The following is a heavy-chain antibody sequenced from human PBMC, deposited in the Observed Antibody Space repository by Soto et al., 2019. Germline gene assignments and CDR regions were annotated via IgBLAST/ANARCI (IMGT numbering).Heavy chain of an antibody. CDR2: INYRGIT. J-gene: IGHJ6*02. CDR1: GGSFRGYS. Sequence: QVQLQQWGAGLLKPSETLSLTCGVSGGSFRGYSWNWIRQSPEMGLEWIGEINYRGITSYNPSLRSRVTISLDTSTNRFSLTLTSVTAADTAIYYCARAPMDDYGNYYDGMDVWGQGTTITVS. CDR3: ARAPMDDYGNYYDGMDV. V-gene: IGHV4-34*01. D-gene: IGHD4-17*01.